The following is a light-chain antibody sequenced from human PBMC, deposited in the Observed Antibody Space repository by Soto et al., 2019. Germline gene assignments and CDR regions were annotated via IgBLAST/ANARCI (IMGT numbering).Light chain of an antibody. V-gene: IGKV1-5*03. CDR3: KQYNSYWT. CDR1: QSISSW. J-gene: IGKJ2*01. CDR2: KAY. Sequence: DIQMTQSPSTLSASVGDRVTITCRASQSISSWLAWYQQKPGKAPKLLIYKAYSLESGVPSRFSGSGSGTEFTLTISSLQPDDFATYYCKQYNSYWTFGQGTKLEIK.